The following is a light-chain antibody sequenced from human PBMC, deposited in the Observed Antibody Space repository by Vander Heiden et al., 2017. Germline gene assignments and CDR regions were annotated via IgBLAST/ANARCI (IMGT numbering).Light chain of an antibody. CDR3: CSYAGSSTVV. J-gene: IGLJ2*01. Sequence: QSALTQPASVSGSPGQSITISCTGTSSDAGSYNLGSWYQQLPGKAPKLMIYEVSKRPSGVSNRFSGSKSGNTASLTISGLQAEDEADYYCCSYAGSSTVVFGGGTKLTVL. CDR2: EVS. V-gene: IGLV2-23*02. CDR1: SSDAGSYNL.